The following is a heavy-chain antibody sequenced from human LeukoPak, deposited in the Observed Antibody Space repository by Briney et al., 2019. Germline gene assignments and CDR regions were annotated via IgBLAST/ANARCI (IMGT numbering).Heavy chain of an antibody. D-gene: IGHD3-9*01. Sequence: GGSLRLSYAASGFTFNTFNMNSVRQAPGKGLEYVSSITSGGDYIYYADSVKGRFTTSRDNAKNSLSLQLNSLRVEDTAVYYCARGHYDVLAASYKWTTDYWGQGTLVTVSS. CDR3: ARGHYDVLAASYKWTTDY. CDR1: GFTFNTFN. J-gene: IGHJ4*02. CDR2: ITSGGDYI. V-gene: IGHV3-21*01.